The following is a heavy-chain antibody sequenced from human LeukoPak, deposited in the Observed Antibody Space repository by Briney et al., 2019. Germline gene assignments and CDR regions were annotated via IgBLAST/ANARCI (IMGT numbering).Heavy chain of an antibody. J-gene: IGHJ5*02. Sequence: SEALSLTCAVYGGSFIGYYWSWIRQPPGRGLGWIGEINHSGSTNYNPSLKSRVTMSVDTAKTQFSLKLSSVPAAGTAVYYCARVADMARGFGWFHPWGQGTLLTVSS. CDR1: GGSFIGYY. D-gene: IGHD3-10*01. CDR3: ARVADMARGFGWFHP. V-gene: IGHV4-34*01. CDR2: INHSGST.